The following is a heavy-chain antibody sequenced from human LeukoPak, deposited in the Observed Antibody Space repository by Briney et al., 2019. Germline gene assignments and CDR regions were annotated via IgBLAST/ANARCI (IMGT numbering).Heavy chain of an antibody. D-gene: IGHD3-9*01. CDR2: IRPEGTTT. CDR3: ARDLDWILFDY. CDR1: GFTFSTYW. J-gene: IGHJ4*02. Sequence: GGSLRLSCAASGFTFSTYWMHWVRQAPGKGLVWVSRIRPEGTTTAYADSVKGRFTISRDNAKNTLFLQMNSLSAEDTAVYYCARDLDWILFDYWGQGTLVTV. V-gene: IGHV3-74*03.